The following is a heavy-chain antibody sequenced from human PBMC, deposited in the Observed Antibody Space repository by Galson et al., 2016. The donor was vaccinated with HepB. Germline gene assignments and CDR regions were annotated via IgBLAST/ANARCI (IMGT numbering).Heavy chain of an antibody. D-gene: IGHD3-10*01. CDR1: GMTFSDSY. CDR3: ANDQKPRGFDY. CDR2: ISSASATI. V-gene: IGHV3-11*01. J-gene: IGHJ4*02. Sequence: SLRLSCAASGMTFSDSYMSWIRQPPGRGLEWVAYISSASATISYADSVRGRFTISRDNRRSLLSLEMNSLRAEDTALYYCANDQKPRGFDYWGQGTLVTVSS.